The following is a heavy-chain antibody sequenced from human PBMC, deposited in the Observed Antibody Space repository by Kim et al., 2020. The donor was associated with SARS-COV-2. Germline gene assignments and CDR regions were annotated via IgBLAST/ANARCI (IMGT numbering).Heavy chain of an antibody. Sequence: AHSVKGRFTISRDNAKNSLYLQLNSLRAEDTAFSYCAKDLGSIRVLYFDYWGQGTLVTVSS. D-gene: IGHD6-13*01. V-gene: IGHV3-9*01. J-gene: IGHJ4*02. CDR3: AKDLGSIRVLYFDY.